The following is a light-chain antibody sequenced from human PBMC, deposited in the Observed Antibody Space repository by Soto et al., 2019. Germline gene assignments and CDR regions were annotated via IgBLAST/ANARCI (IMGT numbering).Light chain of an antibody. CDR3: QQYASVPRT. CDR2: GAS. V-gene: IGKV3-20*01. Sequence: EIVLTQSPGTLSLSPGERATLSCRASQSVGNYLAWYQQKAGRAPKLLIYGASSRATGIPDRFSGSGSGTDFTLTISRLEAEDYAVYYCQQYASVPRTFGAGTRVDIK. J-gene: IGKJ3*01. CDR1: QSVGNY.